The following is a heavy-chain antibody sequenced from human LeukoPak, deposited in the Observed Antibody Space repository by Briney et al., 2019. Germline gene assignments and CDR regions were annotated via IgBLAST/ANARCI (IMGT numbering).Heavy chain of an antibody. D-gene: IGHD6-6*01. CDR3: AKDPSSIAARTDFDY. Sequence: GGSLRLSCAASGFTFSSYAMSLVRQAPGKGLEWVSGISGSGGSTFYADSVKGRFTISRDISKNTLYLQMNSLRAEDTAVYYCAKDPSSIAARTDFDYWGQGTLVTVSS. CDR2: ISGSGGST. CDR1: GFTFSSYA. V-gene: IGHV3-23*01. J-gene: IGHJ4*02.